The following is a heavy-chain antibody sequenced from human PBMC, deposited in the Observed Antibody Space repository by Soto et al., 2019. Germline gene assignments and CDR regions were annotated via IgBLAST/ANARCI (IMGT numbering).Heavy chain of an antibody. CDR1: GESISSSSYY. J-gene: IGHJ4*02. CDR2: IYYSGRT. D-gene: IGHD2-21*02. V-gene: IGHV4-39*01. Sequence: SETLSLTCIVSGESISSSSYYWGWIRQPPGKGLEWIGGIYYSGRTYYNPSFKSRVTISIDTSKNQFSLKLSSVTATDTAVYYCARQRTTVVTQAYFDHWGQGALVTVSS. CDR3: ARQRTTVVTQAYFDH.